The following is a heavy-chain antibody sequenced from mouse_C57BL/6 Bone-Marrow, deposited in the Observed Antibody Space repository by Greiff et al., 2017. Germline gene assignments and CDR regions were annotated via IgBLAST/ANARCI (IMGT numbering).Heavy chain of an antibody. CDR1: GYTFTSYW. Sequence: QVQLKQSGAELVRPGSSVKLSCKASGYTFTSYWLDWVKQRPGQGLEWIGNIYPSDSETHYNQKFKDKATLTVDKSSSTAYMQLSSLTSEDSAVYYCARYDYYSNDWGQGTTLTVSS. J-gene: IGHJ2*01. CDR2: IYPSDSET. D-gene: IGHD2-5*01. CDR3: ARYDYYSND. V-gene: IGHV1-61*01.